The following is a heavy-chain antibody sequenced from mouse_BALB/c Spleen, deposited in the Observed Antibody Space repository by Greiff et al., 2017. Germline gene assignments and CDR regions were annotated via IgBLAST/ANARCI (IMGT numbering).Heavy chain of an antibody. Sequence: EVQLVESGPGLVKPSQSLSLTCTVTGYSITSDYAWNWIRQFPGNKLEWMGYISYSGSTSYNPSLKSRISITRDTSKNQFFLQLNSVTTEDTATYYCARFGNYVTFAYWGQGTLVTVSA. CDR2: ISYSGST. D-gene: IGHD2-1*01. J-gene: IGHJ3*01. CDR1: GYSITSDYA. V-gene: IGHV3-2*02. CDR3: ARFGNYVTFAY.